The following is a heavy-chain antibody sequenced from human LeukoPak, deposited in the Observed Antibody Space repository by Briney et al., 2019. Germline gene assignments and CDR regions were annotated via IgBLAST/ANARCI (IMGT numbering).Heavy chain of an antibody. J-gene: IGHJ6*03. Sequence: GGSLSLSRAPSVFTFNIYWMHWVRQVPAKGLVWVSRIYSLGSGTTYAESVNGRFTISWNNANNTPYLQMNSLLAADTSVYYCARGRYFSPYYYYIDVWGKGTTVTVSS. CDR2: IYSLGSGT. CDR1: VFTFNIYW. D-gene: IGHD3-10*01. CDR3: ARGRYFSPYYYYIDV. V-gene: IGHV3-74*01.